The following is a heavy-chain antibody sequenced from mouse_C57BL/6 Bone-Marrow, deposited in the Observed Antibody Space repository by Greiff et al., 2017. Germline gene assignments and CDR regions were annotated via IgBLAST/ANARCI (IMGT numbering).Heavy chain of an antibody. V-gene: IGHV7-3*01. Sequence: EVKLMESGGGLVQPGGSLSLSCPASGFTFTDYYMSWVRQPPGKALEWLGFIRNKANGYTTEYSASVKGRFTISRDNSQSILYLRMNALRAEDSATYYCARPLLWSFYAMDYWGQGTSVTVSS. J-gene: IGHJ4*01. CDR1: GFTFTDYY. CDR2: IRNKANGYTT. D-gene: IGHD2-1*01. CDR3: ARPLLWSFYAMDY.